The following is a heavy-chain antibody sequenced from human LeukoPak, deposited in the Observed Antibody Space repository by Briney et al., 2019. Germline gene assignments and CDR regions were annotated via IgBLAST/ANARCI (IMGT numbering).Heavy chain of an antibody. CDR3: AREDFCSSGNSFDP. Sequence: ASVKVSCKASGYTFTGYYIQWVRQAPGQGLEWMGWINPKSGGANYAQKFQGRVTMTRDTSISTAYMELSRLRSVDTAVYYCAREDFCSSGNSFDPWGQGTLVTVSS. D-gene: IGHD6-13*01. V-gene: IGHV1-2*02. CDR1: GYTFTGYY. J-gene: IGHJ5*02. CDR2: INPKSGGA.